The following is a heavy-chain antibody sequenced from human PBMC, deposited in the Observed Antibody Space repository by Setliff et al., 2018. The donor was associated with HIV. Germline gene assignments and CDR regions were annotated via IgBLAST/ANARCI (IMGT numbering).Heavy chain of an antibody. CDR3: VRDDPLYYDSSGYDYVVAFDI. V-gene: IGHV1-18*01. CDR1: GYTFTSYG. CDR2: ISADNGNT. Sequence: ASVKVSCKASGYTFTSYGISWVRQAPGQGLEWMGWISADNGNTNFAQKLQGSVTMTTDTYTSTAYMELMSLRSDDTAVYYCVRDDPLYYDSSGYDYVVAFDIWGQGTMVTVSS. J-gene: IGHJ3*02. D-gene: IGHD3-22*01.